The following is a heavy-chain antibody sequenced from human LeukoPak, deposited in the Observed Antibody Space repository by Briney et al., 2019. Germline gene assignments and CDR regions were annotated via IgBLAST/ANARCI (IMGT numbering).Heavy chain of an antibody. Sequence: SETLSLTCTVSGGSLSSGGYYWSWIRQHPGKGLEWIGYIYYSGSTYYNPSLKSRVTKSVDTSKNQFSLKLSSVTAADTAVYYCAREVRRSLTGYYYGFDPWGQGTLVTVSS. J-gene: IGHJ5*02. CDR3: AREVRRSLTGYYYGFDP. CDR1: GGSLSSGGYY. CDR2: IYYSGST. D-gene: IGHD3-9*01. V-gene: IGHV4-31*03.